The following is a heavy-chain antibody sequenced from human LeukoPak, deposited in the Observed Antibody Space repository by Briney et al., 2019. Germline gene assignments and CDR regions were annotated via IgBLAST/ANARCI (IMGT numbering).Heavy chain of an antibody. Sequence: PGGSLRLSCAASGFTFSNYAMSWVRQAPGKGLEWVSAVSGRDTSTYYTDSVKGRFTISRDNSKNTLYLQMNSLSAGDTAIYYCAKWGDYDVLTGYYDSDYWGQGTLVTVSS. CDR1: GFTFSNYA. CDR3: AKWGDYDVLTGYYDSDY. D-gene: IGHD3-9*01. J-gene: IGHJ4*02. V-gene: IGHV3-23*01. CDR2: VSGRDTST.